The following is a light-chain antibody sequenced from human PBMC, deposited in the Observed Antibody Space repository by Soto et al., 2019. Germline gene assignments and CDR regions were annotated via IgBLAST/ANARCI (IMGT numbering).Light chain of an antibody. CDR2: GAS. CDR3: QQYGTSRHGT. CDR1: QSVTNSF. V-gene: IGKV3-20*01. Sequence: IVLAQSPGTLSLSHGERATLSCRASQSVTNSFLAWYQHKPGQAPRLLIYGASSRATGIPDRFSGSGSGTDFTLTISRLEPEDFAVYYCQQYGTSRHGTFGQGTRLEIK. J-gene: IGKJ5*01.